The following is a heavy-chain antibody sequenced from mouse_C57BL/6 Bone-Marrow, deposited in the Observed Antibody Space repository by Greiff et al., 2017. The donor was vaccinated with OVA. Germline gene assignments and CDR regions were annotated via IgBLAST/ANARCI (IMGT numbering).Heavy chain of an antibody. CDR3: ARNDYDEWYAMDY. D-gene: IGHD2-4*01. CDR1: GYTFTSYW. Sequence: QVQLQQPGAELVMPGASVKLSCKASGYTFTSYWMHWVKQRPGQGLEWIGEIDPSDSYTNYNQKFKGKSTLTVAKSSSTAYMQLSSLTSEDSAVYYCARNDYDEWYAMDYWGQGTSVTVSS. V-gene: IGHV1-69*01. J-gene: IGHJ4*01. CDR2: IDPSDSYT.